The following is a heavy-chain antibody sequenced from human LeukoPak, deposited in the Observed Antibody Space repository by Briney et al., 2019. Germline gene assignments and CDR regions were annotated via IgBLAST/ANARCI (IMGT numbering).Heavy chain of an antibody. D-gene: IGHD5-24*01. CDR1: GGSISSYY. CDR3: ARDYYLDGYPYFEY. V-gene: IGHV4-59*01. CDR2: IYYSGST. J-gene: IGHJ4*02. Sequence: SETLSLTCTVSGGSISSYYWSWIRQPPGEGLEWIGFIYYSGSTNYNPSLKSRVTISVDTSKNQFSLKLSSVTAADTAVCYCARDYYLDGYPYFEYWGQGTLVTVSA.